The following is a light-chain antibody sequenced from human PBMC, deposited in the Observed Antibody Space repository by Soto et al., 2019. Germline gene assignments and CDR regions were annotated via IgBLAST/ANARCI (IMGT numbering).Light chain of an antibody. Sequence: DIQMTQSPSSLSASLGDRVTITCRTSQGINTFLNWFQQKPGRAPKLLIFAASSLQSGVPSRFSGSGSGTDLTLTISSLQTEDFATYDCQQTYSIPVTFGGGTKVEIK. CDR1: QGINTF. V-gene: IGKV1-39*01. CDR3: QQTYSIPVT. CDR2: AAS. J-gene: IGKJ4*01.